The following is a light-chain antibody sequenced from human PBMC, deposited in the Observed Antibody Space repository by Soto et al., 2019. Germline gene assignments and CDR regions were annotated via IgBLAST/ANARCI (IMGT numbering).Light chain of an antibody. CDR1: SSDVGGYNY. CDR3: SSYTSSSTVV. J-gene: IGLJ2*01. V-gene: IGLV2-14*01. CDR2: EVS. Sequence: QSVLTQPASVSGSPGQSITISCTGTSSDVGGYNYVSWYQQHPGKAPKLMIYEVSNRPSGVSNRFSGSKSGNTASLTISGLQAEAEADDYCSSYTSSSTVVFGGGTKLTVL.